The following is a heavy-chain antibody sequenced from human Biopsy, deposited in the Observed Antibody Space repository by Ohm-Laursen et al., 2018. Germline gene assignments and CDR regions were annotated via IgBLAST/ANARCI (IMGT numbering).Heavy chain of an antibody. CDR3: ARELGNGMDV. Sequence: SLRLSCAASEFTFSGYSMNWIRQAPGKGLEWVSSITNTGRTVYADSVKGRFTISRDNADNSLHLQMKSLRAEDTAVYYCARELGNGMDVWGQGTPVTVSS. J-gene: IGHJ6*02. CDR1: EFTFSGYS. CDR2: ITNTGRTV. V-gene: IGHV3-11*01.